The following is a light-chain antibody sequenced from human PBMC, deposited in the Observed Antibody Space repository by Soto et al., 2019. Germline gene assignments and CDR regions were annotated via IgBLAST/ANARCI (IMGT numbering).Light chain of an antibody. CDR1: QSLSNNN. CDR2: GVS. V-gene: IGKV3-20*01. Sequence: EIVLTQSPGTLSLSPGERATLSCRASQSLSNNNLAWYQQKPGQAPRLVIHGVSNRATGIPDRFSGSGSDTDFTLTITRVEPEDFAVYYCHHYITSLWTFGQGTKVEIK. CDR3: HHYITSLWT. J-gene: IGKJ1*01.